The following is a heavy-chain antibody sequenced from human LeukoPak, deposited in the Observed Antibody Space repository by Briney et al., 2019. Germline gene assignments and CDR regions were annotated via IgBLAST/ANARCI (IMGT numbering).Heavy chain of an antibody. D-gene: IGHD2-2*01. Sequence: PSETLSLTCTVSGGSISSYYWSWIRQPPGKGLEWMAYIYYSGSTNYNPSLKSRVTISVDTSKNQFSLKMSSVTAADTAVYYCAREYCSSTSCPFDFWGQGTLVTVSS. V-gene: IGHV4-59*01. J-gene: IGHJ4*02. CDR2: IYYSGST. CDR3: AREYCSSTSCPFDF. CDR1: GGSISSYY.